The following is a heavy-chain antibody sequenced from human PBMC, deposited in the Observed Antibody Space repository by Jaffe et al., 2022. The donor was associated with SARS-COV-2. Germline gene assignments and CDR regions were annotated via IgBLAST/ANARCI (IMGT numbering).Heavy chain of an antibody. CDR3: ARDVFGEGLGFMTY. V-gene: IGHV3-30*04. CDR1: GFTFSYYA. CDR2: ISYDGTNK. J-gene: IGHJ4*02. Sequence: QVQLVESGGGVVQPGRSLRLSCAASGFTFSYYAMHWVRQAPGKGLEWVTFISYDGTNKSYADSVRGRFTISRDNSKNTLYLVMNNLRAEDTALYYCARDVFGEGLGFMTYWGQGTLVTVSS. D-gene: IGHD3-16*01.